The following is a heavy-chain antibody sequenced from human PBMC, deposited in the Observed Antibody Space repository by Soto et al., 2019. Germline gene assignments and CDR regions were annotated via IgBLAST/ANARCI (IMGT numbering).Heavy chain of an antibody. Sequence: SLRLSCAASGFTFSSYAMHWVRQAPGKGLEWVAVISYDGSNKYYADSVKGRFTISRDNSKNTLYLQMNSLRAEDTAVYYCARDGTTSDYYYGMDVWGQGTTVTVSS. CDR3: ARDGTTSDYYYGMDV. D-gene: IGHD1-7*01. V-gene: IGHV3-30-3*01. CDR1: GFTFSSYA. J-gene: IGHJ6*02. CDR2: ISYDGSNK.